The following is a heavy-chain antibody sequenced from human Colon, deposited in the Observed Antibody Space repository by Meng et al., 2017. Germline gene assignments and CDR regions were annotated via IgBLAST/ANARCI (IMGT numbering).Heavy chain of an antibody. CDR3: ARHLGWEFDY. V-gene: IGHV4-4*02. Sequence: VRLEGSGPVVVQLSGTLSPTCAVSGVSITSRNWWSWVRQAPGKGMEWIGQIDLSGKTDYNPSLKSRVTISLDKSMNQLFLEVYFVTAADTAIYYCARHLGWEFDYWGPGNLVTVSS. CDR2: IDLSGKT. J-gene: IGHJ4*02. D-gene: IGHD6-19*01. CDR1: GVSITSRNW.